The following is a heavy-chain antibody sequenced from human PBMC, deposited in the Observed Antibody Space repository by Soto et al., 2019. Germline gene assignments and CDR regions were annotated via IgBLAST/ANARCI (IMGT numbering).Heavy chain of an antibody. V-gene: IGHV4-59*01. D-gene: IGHD2-15*01. CDR2: IYYSGST. Sequence: SETLSLTCAVYGGSFSGYYWSWIRQPPGKGLEWIGYIYYSGSTNYNPSLKSRVTMSVDTPKNQFSLKLSSVTAADTAVYYCARGRGDARGTRFDSWGQGTLVTVSS. J-gene: IGHJ4*02. CDR3: ARGRGDARGTRFDS. CDR1: GGSFSGYY.